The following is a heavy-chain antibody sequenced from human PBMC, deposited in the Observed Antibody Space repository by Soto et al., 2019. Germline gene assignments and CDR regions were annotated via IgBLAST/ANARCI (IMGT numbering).Heavy chain of an antibody. CDR3: ARGGAPDY. CDR1: GFTFDYYW. Sequence: EVHLVASGGGLVQPGGSLRLSCVASGFTFDYYWMHWVSQPPGEGLMWVSRLQTDGSHPDYAASVKGRFTISRDNAKNTQSLQVNNLSVADTAVYYSARGGAPDYWGQETILTVSS. J-gene: IGHJ4*02. V-gene: IGHV3-74*01. CDR2: LQTDGSHP.